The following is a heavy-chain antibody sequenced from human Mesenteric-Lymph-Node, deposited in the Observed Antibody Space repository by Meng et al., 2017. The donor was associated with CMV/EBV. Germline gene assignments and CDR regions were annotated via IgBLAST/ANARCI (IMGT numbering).Heavy chain of an antibody. CDR3: ARHQRWLKAEGGFNY. V-gene: IGHV4-34*01. D-gene: IGHD4-23*01. CDR2: INHSGST. CDR1: GGSCSGYD. J-gene: IGHJ4*02. Sequence: QVHLKPGSEGMLKLPQTLALPCLFYGGSCSGYDCSWIRQPPGKGLEWIGEINHSGSTNYNPSLKSRVTISVETSKNQFSLKLSSVTAADTAVYYCARHQRWLKAEGGFNYWGQGTLVTVSS.